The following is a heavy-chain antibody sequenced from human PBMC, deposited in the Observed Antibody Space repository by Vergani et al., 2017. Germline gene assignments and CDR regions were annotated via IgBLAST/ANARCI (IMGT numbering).Heavy chain of an antibody. CDR1: GYTFTGYY. CDR3: ARGALGQLVPHFDY. J-gene: IGHJ4*02. V-gene: IGHV1-2*06. CDR2: INPNSGGT. Sequence: QVQLVQSGAEVKKPGASVKVSCKASGYTFTGYYMHWVRQAPGQGLEWMGRINPNSGGTNYAQKFQGRVTMTRDTSTSTVYMELSSLRSEDTAVYYCARGALGQLVPHFDYWGQGTLVTVSS. D-gene: IGHD6-6*01.